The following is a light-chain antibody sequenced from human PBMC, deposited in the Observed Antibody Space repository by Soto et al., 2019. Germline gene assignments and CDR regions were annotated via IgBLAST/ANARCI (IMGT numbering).Light chain of an antibody. CDR2: GAS. Sequence: EIVLTQFPGALSLSPGERVTLSCRASQTVSNTYLAWYQQKSGQAPKFLIYGASNRATGIPDRFSGSGSGTVFSLTISRLEHEDFAVYYCQQYGALPPTFGGGTKVEIK. CDR1: QTVSNTY. J-gene: IGKJ4*01. V-gene: IGKV3-20*01. CDR3: QQYGALPPT.